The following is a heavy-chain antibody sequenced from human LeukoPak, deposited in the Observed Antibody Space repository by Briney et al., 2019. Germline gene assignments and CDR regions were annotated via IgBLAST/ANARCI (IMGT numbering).Heavy chain of an antibody. V-gene: IGHV3-23*01. D-gene: IGHD4-17*01. Sequence: GGSLRLSCAASGFSFDSYAMSWVRQAPGKGLEWVSTITGGGESTYYADSVEGRFTISRDNSKNTLYLQMNSLRAEDTAVYYCAKDLGGTVTTEYGTLDVWGQGTTVTVSS. CDR1: GFSFDSYA. CDR2: ITGGGEST. CDR3: AKDLGGTVTTEYGTLDV. J-gene: IGHJ6*02.